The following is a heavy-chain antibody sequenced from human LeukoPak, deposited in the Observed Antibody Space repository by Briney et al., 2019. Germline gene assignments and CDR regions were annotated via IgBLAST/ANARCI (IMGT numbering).Heavy chain of an antibody. CDR3: ARGPSCTSTSCYVIGALDI. CDR1: GFTVSSNY. Sequence: PGGSLRLSCAASGFTVSSNYMTWVRQAPGKGPDWVSGISASANSTYYADSVKGRFIISRGNSKNTLFLQMNSLRVDDMAVYYCARGPSCTSTSCYVIGALDIWGLGTTVTVSS. J-gene: IGHJ3*02. D-gene: IGHD2-2*01. CDR2: ISASANST. V-gene: IGHV3-23*01.